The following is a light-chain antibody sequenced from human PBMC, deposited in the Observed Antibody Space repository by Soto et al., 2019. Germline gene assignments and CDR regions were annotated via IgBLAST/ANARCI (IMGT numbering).Light chain of an antibody. CDR1: QSVGSF. V-gene: IGKV3-15*01. CDR2: GAS. J-gene: IGKJ1*01. Sequence: EIVLTPSPGTLSLAPVERSTTSFLAIQSVGSFLAWYQQTPGQAPRLLIYGASTRATGIPARFSGSVSGIEFTLSINSLQSEEFAVYYGQEYDKWPPEGTFGQGNKVDIK. CDR3: QEYDKWPPEGT.